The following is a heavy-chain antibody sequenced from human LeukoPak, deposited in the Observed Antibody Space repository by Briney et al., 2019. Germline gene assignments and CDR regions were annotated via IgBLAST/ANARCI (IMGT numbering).Heavy chain of an antibody. CDR3: ARIVLEGSGSWTPIEDY. V-gene: IGHV1-8*03. J-gene: IGHJ4*02. CDR1: GCTFTSYD. Sequence: GASVTVSCKASGCTFTSYDINWVGQATGQGVEWMGWMNPNRGKKGYAQKFQGRGTITRNSYISTAYMELSSLRSEDTAVYYCARIVLEGSGSWTPIEDYWGQGTLVTVSS. CDR2: MNPNRGKK. D-gene: IGHD1-26*01.